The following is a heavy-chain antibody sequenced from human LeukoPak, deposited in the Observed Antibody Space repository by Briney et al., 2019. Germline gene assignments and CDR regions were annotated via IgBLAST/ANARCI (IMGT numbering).Heavy chain of an antibody. Sequence: SETLSLTCTVSGGSISSSSYYWGWIRQPPGKGLEWIGSIYYSGSTYYNPSLKSRVTISVDTSKNQFSLMVSSVTAADTAVYYCARGALWEGDSSRYVDYWGQGTLVTVSS. D-gene: IGHD3-22*01. CDR1: GGSISSSSYY. CDR2: IYYSGST. V-gene: IGHV4-39*07. J-gene: IGHJ4*02. CDR3: ARGALWEGDSSRYVDY.